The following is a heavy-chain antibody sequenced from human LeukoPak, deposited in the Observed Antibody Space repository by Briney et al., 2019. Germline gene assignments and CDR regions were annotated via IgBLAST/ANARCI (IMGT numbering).Heavy chain of an antibody. CDR2: ISGSGGST. V-gene: IGHV3-23*01. CDR3: VKGLYTIDY. J-gene: IGHJ4*02. CDR1: GFAFSNYA. Sequence: GGSLRLSCAASGFAFSNYAMSWVRQAPGKGLEWVSAISGSGGSTYYADSVKGRFTISRDNSKNTLYLQMNSLRVDDTAVYYCVKGLYTIDYWGQGTLVTVSS. D-gene: IGHD2-2*02.